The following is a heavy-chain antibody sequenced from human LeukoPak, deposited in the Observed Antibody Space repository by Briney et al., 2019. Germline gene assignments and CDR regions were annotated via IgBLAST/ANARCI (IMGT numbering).Heavy chain of an antibody. CDR3: AKATNYYYYYYMDV. V-gene: IGHV3-23*01. CDR2: ISGSGGST. CDR1: GFTFSGYA. Sequence: GGSLRLSCAASGFTFSGYAMSWVRQAPGKGLEWVSTISGSGGSTYYADSVKGRFTISRDNSKNTLYLQMNSLRAEDTAVYYCAKATNYYYYYYMDVWGKGTTVTVSS. J-gene: IGHJ6*03. D-gene: IGHD4-11*01.